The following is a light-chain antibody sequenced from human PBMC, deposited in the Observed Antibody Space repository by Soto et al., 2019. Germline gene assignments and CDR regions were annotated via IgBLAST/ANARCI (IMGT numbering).Light chain of an antibody. CDR2: KAS. V-gene: IGKV1-5*03. CDR3: QHYNSYPWT. CDR1: QSIGSW. Sequence: DIQMTPSPSILSASVGDRVTITCRASQSIGSWVAWYQQKPGRAPNLLIHKASHLESGVPSRFSGSGSGTEFTLTISSLQPGDFATYYCQHYNSYPWTFGQGTKVDI. J-gene: IGKJ1*01.